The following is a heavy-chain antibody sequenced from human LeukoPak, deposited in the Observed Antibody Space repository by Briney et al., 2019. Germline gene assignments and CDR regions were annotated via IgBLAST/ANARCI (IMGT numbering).Heavy chain of an antibody. V-gene: IGHV3-23*01. Sequence: GGSLRLSCAASGFTFSNYAMSWVRQAPGKGLEWVSAISGSRGSTYYADSVKGRFTISRDNSKNKLYLQMNSLRAEDTAVYYCAKMTVMGFSDYWGQGTLVTVSS. CDR1: GFTFSNYA. J-gene: IGHJ4*02. D-gene: IGHD2-21*02. CDR2: ISGSRGST. CDR3: AKMTVMGFSDY.